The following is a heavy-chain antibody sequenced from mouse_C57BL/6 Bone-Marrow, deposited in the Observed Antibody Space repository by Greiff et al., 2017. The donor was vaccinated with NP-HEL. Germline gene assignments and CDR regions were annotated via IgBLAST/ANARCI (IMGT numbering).Heavy chain of an antibody. J-gene: IGHJ4*01. CDR3: AREGYYYGSSYAPYAMDY. D-gene: IGHD1-1*01. CDR2: IHPNSGST. CDR1: GYTFTSYW. V-gene: IGHV1-64*01. Sequence: QVQLQQPGAELVKPGASVKLSCKASGYTFTSYWMHWVKQRPGQGLEWIGMIHPNSGSTNYNEKFKSKATLTVDKSSSPAYMQLSSLTSEDSAVYDCAREGYYYGSSYAPYAMDYWGQGTSVTVSS.